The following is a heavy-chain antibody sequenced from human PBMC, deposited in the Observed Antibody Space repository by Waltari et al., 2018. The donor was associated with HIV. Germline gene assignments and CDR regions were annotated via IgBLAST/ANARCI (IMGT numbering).Heavy chain of an antibody. V-gene: IGHV1-3*01. Sequence: QVQLVQSGAEVKKPGASVKVSCKASGYTFTSYAMHWVRQAPGQRLEWMGWINAGNGNTKYSQKFQGRVTITRDTSASTAYMELSSLRSEDTAVYYCARDPRYCSGGSCYSRLNWFDPWGQGTLVTVSS. J-gene: IGHJ5*02. D-gene: IGHD2-15*01. CDR3: ARDPRYCSGGSCYSRLNWFDP. CDR1: GYTFTSYA. CDR2: INAGNGNT.